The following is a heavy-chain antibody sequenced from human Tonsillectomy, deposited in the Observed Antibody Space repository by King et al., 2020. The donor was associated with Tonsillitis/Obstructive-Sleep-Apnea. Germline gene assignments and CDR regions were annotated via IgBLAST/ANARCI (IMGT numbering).Heavy chain of an antibody. V-gene: IGHV3-23*04. CDR2: ISGSGGST. J-gene: IGHJ4*02. CDR3: AKDLEGYCSSTSCLNY. D-gene: IGHD2-2*01. CDR1: GFTFSSYA. Sequence: VQLVESGGGLVQPGGSLRLSCAASGFTFSSYAMSWVRQAPGKGLEWVSAISGSGGSTYYADSVKGRFTISRDNSKNTLYLQMNSLRAEDTAVYYCAKDLEGYCSSTSCLNYWGQGTLVTVSS.